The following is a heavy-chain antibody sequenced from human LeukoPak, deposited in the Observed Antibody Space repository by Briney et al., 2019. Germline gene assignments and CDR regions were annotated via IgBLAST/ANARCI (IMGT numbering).Heavy chain of an antibody. CDR3: ARHSVFHMVRGVTDHLDYYYYMDV. D-gene: IGHD3-10*01. CDR1: SGSISNYY. CDR2: IYYSGST. J-gene: IGHJ6*03. Sequence: VIPSETLSLTCTVSSGSISNYYWSWIRQPPGKGLEWIGYIYYSGSTNYNPSLKSRVTISVDTSKNQFSLKLSSVTAADTAVYYCARHSVFHMVRGVTDHLDYYYYMDVWGKGTTVTISS. V-gene: IGHV4-59*08.